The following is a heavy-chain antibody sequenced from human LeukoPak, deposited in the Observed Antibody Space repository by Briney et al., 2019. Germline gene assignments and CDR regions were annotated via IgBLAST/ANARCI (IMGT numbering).Heavy chain of an antibody. CDR2: INHSGST. J-gene: IGHJ6*03. V-gene: IGHV4-34*01. CDR3: ARLGLRFLEWNSRGYYYMDV. D-gene: IGHD3-3*01. CDR1: GFTFSSYW. Sequence: GSLRLSCAASGFTFSSYWMSWIRQPPGKGLEWIGEINHSGSTNYNPSLKSRVTISVDTSKNQFSLKLSSVTAADTAVYYCARLGLRFLEWNSRGYYYMDVWGKGTTVTVSS.